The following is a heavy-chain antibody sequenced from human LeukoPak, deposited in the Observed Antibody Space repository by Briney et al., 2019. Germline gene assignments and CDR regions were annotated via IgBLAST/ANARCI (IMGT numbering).Heavy chain of an antibody. J-gene: IGHJ5*02. CDR3: ARNGYDILTGYSAAKFDP. V-gene: IGHV4-59*01. Sequence: PSETLSLTCTVSGGSISSYYWSWIRQPPGKGLEWIGYIYYSGSTNYNPSLKSRVTISVDTSKNQFSLKLSSVTAADAAVYYCARNGYDILTGYSAAKFDPWGQGTLVTVSS. CDR1: GGSISSYY. D-gene: IGHD3-9*01. CDR2: IYYSGST.